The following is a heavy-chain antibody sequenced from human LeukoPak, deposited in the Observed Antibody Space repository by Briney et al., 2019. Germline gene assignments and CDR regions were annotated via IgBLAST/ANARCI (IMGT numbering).Heavy chain of an antibody. D-gene: IGHD3-22*01. J-gene: IGHJ4*02. Sequence: GGSLRLSCAASGSTFSSYGMSWVRQVPGKGLEWVSSISGSGGSTYYADSVKGRFTISRDNSKNTLYLQMNSLRAEDTAVYYCAKRSDTSGYNMIDYWGQGTLVTVSS. CDR3: AKRSDTSGYNMIDY. V-gene: IGHV3-23*01. CDR1: GSTFSSYG. CDR2: ISGSGGST.